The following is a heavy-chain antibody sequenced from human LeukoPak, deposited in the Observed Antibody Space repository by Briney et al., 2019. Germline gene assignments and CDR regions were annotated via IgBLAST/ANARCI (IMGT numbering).Heavy chain of an antibody. V-gene: IGHV1-8*01. CDR3: ARGPIVGATVANFDY. D-gene: IGHD1-26*01. CDR2: MNPNSGNT. Sequence: ASVKVSCKASGYTFTSYDIDWVRQAPGQGLEWMGWMNPNSGNTGYAQNFQGRVTTTRNTSISTAYMELSSLRSEDTAVYYCARGPIVGATVANFDYWGQGTLVTVST. CDR1: GYTFTSYD. J-gene: IGHJ4*02.